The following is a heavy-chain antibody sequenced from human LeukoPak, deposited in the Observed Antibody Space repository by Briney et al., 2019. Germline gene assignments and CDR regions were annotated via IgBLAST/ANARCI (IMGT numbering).Heavy chain of an antibody. V-gene: IGHV4-4*07. Sequence: PSQTLSLTCTVSGGSISSYYWSWIRQPAGKGLESIGHISTSGSTNYNPSLKSRVTMSVDTSKNQFSLKLSSVTATDTAVYYCARVRYSDSSVLTRKRSYYFDYWGQGTLVTVSS. CDR1: GGSISSYY. D-gene: IGHD3-22*01. J-gene: IGHJ4*02. CDR2: ISTSGST. CDR3: ARVRYSDSSVLTRKRSYYFDY.